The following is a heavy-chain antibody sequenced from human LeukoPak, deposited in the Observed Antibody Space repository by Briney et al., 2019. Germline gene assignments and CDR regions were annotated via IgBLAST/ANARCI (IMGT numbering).Heavy chain of an antibody. Sequence: GGSLRLSCAASGFTFDDYAMHWVRQAPGKGLEWVSGIRWNSGSIGYADSVKGRFTISRDNAKNSLYLQMNSLRAEDTALYYCAKEAVAGQGGYGAFDIWGQGTMVSVSS. J-gene: IGHJ3*02. V-gene: IGHV3-9*01. CDR1: GFTFDDYA. CDR2: IRWNSGSI. CDR3: AKEAVAGQGGYGAFDI. D-gene: IGHD6-19*01.